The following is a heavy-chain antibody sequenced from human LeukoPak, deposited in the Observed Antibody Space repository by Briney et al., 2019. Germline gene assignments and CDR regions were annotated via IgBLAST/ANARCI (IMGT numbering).Heavy chain of an antibody. D-gene: IGHD4-17*01. J-gene: IGHJ4*02. CDR3: ARDALGYGDYYDY. Sequence: GGSLRLSCAASGFTFSSYDMNWVRQAPGKGLEWVAVIRYDGSSEYYADSVKGRFTISRDNSKNTLYLQMNSLRAEDTAVYYCARDALGYGDYYDYWGQGTLVTVSS. CDR1: GFTFSSYD. CDR2: IRYDGSSE. V-gene: IGHV3-33*01.